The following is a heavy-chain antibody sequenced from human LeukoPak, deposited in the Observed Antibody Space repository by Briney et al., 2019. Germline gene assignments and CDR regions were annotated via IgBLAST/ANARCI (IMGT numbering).Heavy chain of an antibody. CDR3: AKDPQYCSGGSCYLYPFDY. Sequence: GGSLRLSCAASGFTFSSYAMSWVRQAPGKGLEWVSAISGSGGSTYYADSVKGRFTISRDNSKNTPYLQMNSLRAEDTAVYYCAKDPQYCSGGSCYLYPFDYWGQGTLVTVSS. CDR2: ISGSGGST. V-gene: IGHV3-23*01. CDR1: GFTFSSYA. J-gene: IGHJ4*02. D-gene: IGHD2-15*01.